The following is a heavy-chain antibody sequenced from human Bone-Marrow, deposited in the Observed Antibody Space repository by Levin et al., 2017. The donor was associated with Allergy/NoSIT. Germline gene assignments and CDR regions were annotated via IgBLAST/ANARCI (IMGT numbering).Heavy chain of an antibody. Sequence: HGESLKISCAASGFTFSSYAMSWVRQAPGKGLEWVSAISGSGGSTYYADSVKGRFTISRDNSKNTLYLQMNSLRAEDTAVYYCAKDTAAIAVAGLADYWGQGTLVTVSS. J-gene: IGHJ4*02. V-gene: IGHV3-23*01. CDR1: GFTFSSYA. CDR2: ISGSGGST. D-gene: IGHD6-19*01. CDR3: AKDTAAIAVAGLADY.